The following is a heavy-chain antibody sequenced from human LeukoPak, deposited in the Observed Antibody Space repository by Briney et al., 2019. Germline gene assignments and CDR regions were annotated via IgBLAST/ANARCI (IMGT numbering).Heavy chain of an antibody. CDR2: INHSGST. V-gene: IGHV4-34*01. Sequence: SETLSLTCAVYGGSFSGYYWSWIRQPPGKGLEWIGEINHSGSTNYNPSLKSRVTISVDTSKNQFSLKLSSVTAADTAVYYCASGIAAEMGYWSQGTLVTVSS. J-gene: IGHJ4*02. CDR1: GGSFSGYY. CDR3: ASGIAAEMGY. D-gene: IGHD6-13*01.